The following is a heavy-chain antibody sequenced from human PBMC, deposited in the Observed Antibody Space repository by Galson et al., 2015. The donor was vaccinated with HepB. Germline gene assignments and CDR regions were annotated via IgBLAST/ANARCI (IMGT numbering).Heavy chain of an antibody. Sequence: SETLSLTCAVYGGSFSGYYWSWIRQPPGKGLEWIGEINHSGSTNYNPSLKSRVTISVDTSKNQFSLKLSSVTAADTAVYYCARGIAAAGPFDYWGQGTLVTVSS. CDR3: ARGIAAAGPFDY. D-gene: IGHD6-13*01. J-gene: IGHJ4*02. CDR1: GGSFSGYY. V-gene: IGHV4-34*01. CDR2: INHSGST.